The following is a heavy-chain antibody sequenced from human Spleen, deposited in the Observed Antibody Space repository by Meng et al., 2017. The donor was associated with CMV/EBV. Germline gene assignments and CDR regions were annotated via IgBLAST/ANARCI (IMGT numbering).Heavy chain of an antibody. V-gene: IGHV1-2*02. Sequence: ASVKVSCKASGGTFSSYAISWVRQAPGQGLEWMGWINPNSGGTNYAQKFQGRVTMTRDTSTSTAYMELSGLRSDDTAVYYCARDSAATVDYWGQGTLVTVSS. CDR3: ARDSAATVDY. CDR1: GGTFSSYA. D-gene: IGHD2-15*01. CDR2: INPNSGGT. J-gene: IGHJ4*02.